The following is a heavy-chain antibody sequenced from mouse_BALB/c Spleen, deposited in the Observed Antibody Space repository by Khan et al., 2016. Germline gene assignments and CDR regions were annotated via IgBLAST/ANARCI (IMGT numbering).Heavy chain of an antibody. CDR2: IWGGGST. J-gene: IGHJ4*01. CDR1: GFSLTDYG. CDR3: AKPGLRYYAMDY. V-gene: IGHV2-6-5*01. Sequence: QVQLQESGPGLVAPSQSLSITCTVSGFSLTDYGLSWIRQPPGKGLEWLGVIWGGGSTYYYSALKSRLSISKDNSKSQVFLKMNSLQTDDTAMYXCAKPGLRYYAMDYWGQGTSVTVSS.